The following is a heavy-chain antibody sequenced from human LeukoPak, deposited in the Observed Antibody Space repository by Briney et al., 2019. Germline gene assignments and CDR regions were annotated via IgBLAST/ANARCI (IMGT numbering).Heavy chain of an antibody. CDR2: IYSGGST. J-gene: IGHJ4*02. CDR3: ARELRDSSGYYYFDY. CDR1: GFTVSSNY. V-gene: IGHV3-66*01. Sequence: GGSLRLSCAASGFTVSSNYMSWVRQAPGKGLEWVSVIYSGGSTYYADSVKGRFTISRDNSKNTLYLQMNSLRAEDTAVYYCARELRDSSGYYYFDYWGQGTLVTVSS. D-gene: IGHD3-22*01.